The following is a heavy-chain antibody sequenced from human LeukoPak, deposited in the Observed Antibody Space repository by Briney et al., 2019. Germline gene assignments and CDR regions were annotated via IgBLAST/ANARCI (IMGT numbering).Heavy chain of an antibody. V-gene: IGHV3-23*01. Sequence: GGSLRLSCAASGFTFSSYAMSWVRQAPGEGLEWVSTISGGGFNTYYADSVKGRFTLSRDNSENTLYLHMDSLRAEDTAIYCCAKERGVGATAGSLATFDDWGQGTLVTVPS. CDR2: ISGGGFNT. CDR3: AKERGVGATAGSLATFDD. CDR1: GFTFSSYA. D-gene: IGHD1-26*01. J-gene: IGHJ4*02.